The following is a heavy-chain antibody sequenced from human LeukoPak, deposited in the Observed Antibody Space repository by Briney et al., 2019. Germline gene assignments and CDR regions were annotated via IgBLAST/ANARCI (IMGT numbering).Heavy chain of an antibody. V-gene: IGHV3-23*01. D-gene: IGHD4-17*01. CDR3: AKTTSDYGAYRTY. CDR1: GFTFSNYA. Sequence: HPGGSLRLSCSVFGFTFSNYAMHWVRQAPGKGLEWVSTISGGGDNTYYADSVRGRFTISRDNSNNTLYLQMTSLRAGATAVYYCAKTTSDYGAYRTYWGLGTQVTVSS. CDR2: ISGGGDNT. J-gene: IGHJ4*02.